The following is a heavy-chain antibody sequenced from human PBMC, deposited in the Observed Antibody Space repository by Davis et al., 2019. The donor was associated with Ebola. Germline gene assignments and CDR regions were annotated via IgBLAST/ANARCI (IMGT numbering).Heavy chain of an antibody. CDR1: GYTFTGYY. V-gene: IGHV1-2*04. Sequence: ASVKVSCKASGYTFTGYYMYWVRQAPGQGLEWMGWINPNSGGTNYAQKFQGWVTMTRDTSISTAYMELSRLRSDDTAVYYCARDLGYSYGYFDYWGQGTLVTVSS. CDR2: INPNSGGT. CDR3: ARDLGYSYGYFDY. D-gene: IGHD5-18*01. J-gene: IGHJ4*02.